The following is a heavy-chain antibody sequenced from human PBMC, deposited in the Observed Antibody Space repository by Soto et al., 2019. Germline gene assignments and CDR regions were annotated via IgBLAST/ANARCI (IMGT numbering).Heavy chain of an antibody. CDR3: ARETYRGFYFDY. V-gene: IGHV3-74*01. D-gene: IGHD4-4*01. Sequence: QPRGSLPLSCATSGFTFTDYLTDWVCQAPGKGLVWVSRINSDGSRTIYADSVTGRFTISRDNAKNTLYLQMNSLRVEDTALYYCARETYRGFYFDYWGQGTMVTVSS. CDR2: INSDGSRT. J-gene: IGHJ4*02. CDR1: GFTFTDYL.